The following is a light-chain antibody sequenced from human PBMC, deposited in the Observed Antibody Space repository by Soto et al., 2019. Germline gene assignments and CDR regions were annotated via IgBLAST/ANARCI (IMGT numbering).Light chain of an antibody. CDR3: QQYNSYSRT. CDR2: KAS. V-gene: IGKV1-5*03. J-gene: IGKJ1*01. Sequence: DIQMTQSPSTLSASVGDRVTITCRASQSISSWLAWYQQKPGKAPKLLIYKASSLESGVPSRFRGRGSGTEFTLNISSLQPDDFAPYFCQQYNSYSRTFGQGTKVEIK. CDR1: QSISSW.